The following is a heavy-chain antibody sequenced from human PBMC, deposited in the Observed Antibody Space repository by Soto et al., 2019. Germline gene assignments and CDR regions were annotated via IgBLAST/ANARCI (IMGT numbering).Heavy chain of an antibody. D-gene: IGHD3-16*02. J-gene: IGHJ4*02. V-gene: IGHV1-69*13. CDR1: GGTFSSYA. Sequence: SVKVSCKASGGTFSSYAISWVRQAPGQGLEWMGGIIPIFGTANYAQKFQGRVTITADESTSTAYMELSSLRSEDTAVYYCARYHLDDYVWGSYRRIYYFDYWGQGTLVTVSS. CDR2: IIPIFGTA. CDR3: ARYHLDDYVWGSYRRIYYFDY.